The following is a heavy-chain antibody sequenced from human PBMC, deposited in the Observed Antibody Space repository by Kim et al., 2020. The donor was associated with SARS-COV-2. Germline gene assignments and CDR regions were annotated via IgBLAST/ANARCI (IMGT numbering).Heavy chain of an antibody. CDR3: ALLGFCATLGCRTYGMDV. J-gene: IGHJ6*02. CDR2: IGSSGDKS. V-gene: IGHV3-23*01. Sequence: GGSLRLSCAASGFTFTNYAMSWVRQAPGKGLEWVSSIGSSGDKSYYAASVKGRFTMSRDNSKNTLYLQMNSLRAEDTALYYCALLGFCATLGCRTYGMDVWGQGTTVTVSS. CDR1: GFTFTNYA. D-gene: IGHD2-15*01.